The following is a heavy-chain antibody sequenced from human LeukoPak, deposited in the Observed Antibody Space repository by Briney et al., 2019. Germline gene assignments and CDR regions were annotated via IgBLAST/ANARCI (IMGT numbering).Heavy chain of an antibody. CDR1: GFPFSNAW. J-gene: IGHJ4*02. CDR3: AKDIGDCSSTSCYRYYFDY. D-gene: IGHD2-2*02. CDR2: IRYDGSNK. V-gene: IGHV3-30*02. Sequence: GGSLRLSCAASGFPFSNAWMSWVRQAPGKGLEWVAFIRYDGSNKHYADSVKGRFTISRDNSKITLYLQMNSLRAEDTAVYYCAKDIGDCSSTSCYRYYFDYWGQGTLVTVSS.